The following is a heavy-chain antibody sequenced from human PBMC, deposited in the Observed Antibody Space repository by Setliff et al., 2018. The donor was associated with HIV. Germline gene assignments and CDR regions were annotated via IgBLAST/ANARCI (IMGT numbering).Heavy chain of an antibody. J-gene: IGHJ6*02. Sequence: SETLSLTCTVSGGSISNYYWSWIRQPAEKGLEWIGYIYTSGSTNYNPSLKSRVTISVDTSKNQFSLKLSSVTAADTAVYYCARSKISGSNHETYGFDVWGQGTTVTV. D-gene: IGHD1-26*01. CDR3: ARSKISGSNHETYGFDV. V-gene: IGHV4-4*09. CDR2: IYTSGST. CDR1: GGSISNYY.